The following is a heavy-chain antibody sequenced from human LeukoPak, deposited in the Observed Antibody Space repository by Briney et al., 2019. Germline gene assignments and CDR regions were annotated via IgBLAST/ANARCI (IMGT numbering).Heavy chain of an antibody. CDR2: IYYSGST. D-gene: IGHD6-6*01. CDR1: GGSISSGDYY. CDR3: AREFSSSDAFDI. Sequence: SETLSLTCTVSGGSISSGDYYWSWIRQPPGKGLEWIGYIYYSGSTYYNPSLKSRVTISVDTSKNQFSLKLSSVTAADTAVYYCAREFSSSDAFDIWGQGTMVTVSS. V-gene: IGHV4-30-4*01. J-gene: IGHJ3*02.